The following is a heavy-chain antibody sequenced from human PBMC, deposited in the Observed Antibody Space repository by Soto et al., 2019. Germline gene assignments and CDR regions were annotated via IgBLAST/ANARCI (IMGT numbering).Heavy chain of an antibody. Sequence: QVQLVESGGGVVQPGRSLRLSCAASGFTFSSYGMHWARQAPGKGLEWVAVISYDGSNKYYADSVKGRFTISRDNSKNTLYLQMNSLRAEDTAVYYCAKRSCPASWYLACYYGMDVWGQGTTVTVSS. D-gene: IGHD6-13*01. CDR1: GFTFSSYG. V-gene: IGHV3-30*18. CDR3: AKRSCPASWYLACYYGMDV. J-gene: IGHJ6*02. CDR2: ISYDGSNK.